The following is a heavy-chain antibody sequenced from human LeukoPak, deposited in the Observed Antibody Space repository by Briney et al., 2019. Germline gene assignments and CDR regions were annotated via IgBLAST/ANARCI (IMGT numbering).Heavy chain of an antibody. CDR3: AKGDMITFGGVIVVDAFDI. J-gene: IGHJ3*02. Sequence: GGSLRLSCAASGFTFSSYAMSWVRQAPGKGLDWVSAISGSGGNTYYADSVKGRFTISRDNSKNTLYLQMNSLRAEDTAVYYCAKGDMITFGGVIVVDAFDIWGQGTMVTVSS. V-gene: IGHV3-23*01. CDR1: GFTFSSYA. D-gene: IGHD3-16*02. CDR2: ISGSGGNT.